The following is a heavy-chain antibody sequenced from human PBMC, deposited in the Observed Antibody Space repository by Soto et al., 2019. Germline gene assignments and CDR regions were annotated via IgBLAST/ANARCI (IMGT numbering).Heavy chain of an antibody. CDR3: ARGNGYSYGYWYFDL. Sequence: QVQLVQSGAEVKKPGSSVKVSCKASGGTFSSYDINWVRQATGQGLEWMGWMNPNSGNTGYAQKFQGRVTMTRNTSISTAYMEMSSLRSEDTAVYYCARGNGYSYGYWYFDLWGRGTLVTVSS. CDR1: GGTFSSYD. V-gene: IGHV1-8*02. D-gene: IGHD5-18*01. J-gene: IGHJ2*01. CDR2: MNPNSGNT.